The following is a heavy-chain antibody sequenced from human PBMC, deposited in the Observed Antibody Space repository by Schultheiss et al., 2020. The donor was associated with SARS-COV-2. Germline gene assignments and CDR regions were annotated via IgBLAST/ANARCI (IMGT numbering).Heavy chain of an antibody. CDR3: AKVYYSSGYYWGDAFDI. D-gene: IGHD3-22*01. CDR1: GFTFSSYW. V-gene: IGHV3-33*08. Sequence: GGSLRLSCAASGFTFSSYWMSWVRQAPGKGLEWVAVIWYDGSNKYYADSVKGRFTISRENAKNSLYLQMNSLRAGDTAVYYCAKVYYSSGYYWGDAFDIWGQGTMVTVSS. J-gene: IGHJ3*02. CDR2: IWYDGSNK.